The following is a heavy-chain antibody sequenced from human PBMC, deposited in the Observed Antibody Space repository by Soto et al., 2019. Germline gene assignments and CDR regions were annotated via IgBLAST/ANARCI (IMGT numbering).Heavy chain of an antibody. J-gene: IGHJ4*02. CDR2: IYFTRNT. CDR1: GASISTDY. V-gene: IGHV4-59*08. D-gene: IGHD3-10*01. Sequence: QVQLQESGPGLVKPSETLSLTCTVSGASISTDYWSWIRQPPGRALEWIGYIYFTRNTNYNPSLNSRVTISVDTSKNLFSLNLSSVTAADTAVYYCARQQRSKSEFDYWGRGTLVTVSS. CDR3: ARQQRSKSEFDY.